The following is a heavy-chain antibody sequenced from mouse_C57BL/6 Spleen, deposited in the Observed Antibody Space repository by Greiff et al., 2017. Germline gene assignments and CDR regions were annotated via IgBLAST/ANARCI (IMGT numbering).Heavy chain of an antibody. CDR2: IYPGSGNT. CDR3: ARIALYCYGSSSYWYFDV. Sequence: QVQLKESGAELVRPGASVKLSCKASGYTFTDYYINWVKQRPGQGLEWIARIYPGSGNTYYNEKVKGKATLTAEKSSSTAYMQLSSLTSEDSAVYFCARIALYCYGSSSYWYFDVWGTGTTVTVSS. CDR1: GYTFTDYY. D-gene: IGHD1-1*01. J-gene: IGHJ1*03. V-gene: IGHV1-76*01.